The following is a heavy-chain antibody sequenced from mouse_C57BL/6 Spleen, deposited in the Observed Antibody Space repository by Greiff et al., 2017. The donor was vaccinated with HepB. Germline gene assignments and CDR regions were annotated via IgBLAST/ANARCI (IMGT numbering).Heavy chain of an antibody. V-gene: IGHV1-55*01. CDR1: GYTFTSYW. Sequence: VQLQQPGAELVKPGASVKMSCKASGYTFTSYWITWVKQRPGQGLEWIGDIYPGSGSTNYNEKFKSKATLTVDTSSSTAYMQLSSLTSEDSAVYYCARYEDGYPWFAYWGQGTLVTVSA. D-gene: IGHD2-3*01. J-gene: IGHJ3*01. CDR2: IYPGSGST. CDR3: ARYEDGYPWFAY.